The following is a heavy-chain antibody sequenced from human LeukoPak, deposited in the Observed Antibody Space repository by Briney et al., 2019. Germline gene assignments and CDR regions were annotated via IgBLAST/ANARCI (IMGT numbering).Heavy chain of an antibody. CDR2: ISSSSSYI. V-gene: IGHV3-21*01. CDR1: GSTSSSYT. J-gene: IGHJ4*02. D-gene: IGHD1-26*01. Sequence: GGSLSPSCAVSGSTSSSYTLKWVRPAARHGLEWVSSISSSSSYIYYADSVKGRFTISRDNAKNSLYLQMNSLRAEDTAVYYCARYSGSYQFDYWGQGTLVTVSS. CDR3: ARYSGSYQFDY.